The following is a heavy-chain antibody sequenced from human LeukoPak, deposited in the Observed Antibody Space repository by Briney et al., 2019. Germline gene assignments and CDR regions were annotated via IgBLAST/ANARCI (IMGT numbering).Heavy chain of an antibody. V-gene: IGHV1-18*01. Sequence: ASVKVSCKASGYTFTSYGISWVRQAPGQGLEWMGWISAYNGNTNYAQKLQGRVTMTTDTSTSTAYMELRSLGSDDTAVYYCATTNKYYYDSSGYYRYWGQGTLVTVSS. CDR1: GYTFTSYG. J-gene: IGHJ4*02. CDR2: ISAYNGNT. CDR3: ATTNKYYYDSSGYYRY. D-gene: IGHD3-22*01.